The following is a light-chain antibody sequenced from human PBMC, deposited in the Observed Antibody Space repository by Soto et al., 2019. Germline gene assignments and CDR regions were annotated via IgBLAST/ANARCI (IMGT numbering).Light chain of an antibody. CDR2: AAS. V-gene: IGKV1-27*01. CDR1: QGISNS. CDR3: QKYNSAPPGLT. Sequence: DIQMTQSPSSLSASVGDRVTITCRASQGISNSLAWYQQKPGKVPKLLIYAASTLQSGVPSRFSGSGSGTDFTLTISSLQPEDVATYYCQKYNSAPPGLTFGGGTKVEIK. J-gene: IGKJ4*01.